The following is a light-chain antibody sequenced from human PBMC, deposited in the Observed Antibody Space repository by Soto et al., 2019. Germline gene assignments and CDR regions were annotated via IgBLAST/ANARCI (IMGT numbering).Light chain of an antibody. CDR2: ANS. CDR1: SSNIGAGYD. J-gene: IGLJ1*01. V-gene: IGLV1-40*01. Sequence: QSGLTPPPSVSGAPEQRVTISCSGSSSNIGAGYDVQWYRQFPGTAPKLIIYANSDRPSGVPDRFSGSKSGTSASLAITGLQAEDEADYYCQSYDSSLIVSKVFGTGTKLTVL. CDR3: QSYDSSLIVSKV.